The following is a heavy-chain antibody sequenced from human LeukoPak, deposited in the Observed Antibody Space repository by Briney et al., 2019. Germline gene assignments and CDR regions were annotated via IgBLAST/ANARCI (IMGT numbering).Heavy chain of an antibody. Sequence: ASVKASRKASGGTFSSYAISWVRQAPGKGLEWMGGFDPEDGETIYAQKFQGRVTMTEDTSTDTAYMELSSLRSEDTAVYYCATVFFLGPADYWGQGTLVTVSS. D-gene: IGHD2/OR15-2a*01. CDR3: ATVFFLGPADY. CDR1: GGTFSSYA. J-gene: IGHJ4*02. V-gene: IGHV1-24*01. CDR2: FDPEDGET.